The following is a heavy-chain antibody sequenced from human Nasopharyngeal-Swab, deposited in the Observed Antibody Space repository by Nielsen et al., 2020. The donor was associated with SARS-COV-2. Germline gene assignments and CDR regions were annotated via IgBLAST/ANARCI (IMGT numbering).Heavy chain of an antibody. CDR3: ARGVDSSSWYFPYYYYGMDV. J-gene: IGHJ6*02. Sequence: GSLKISCAASGFTFSSYSMNWVRRAPGKGLEWVSSISSSSTYIYYADSVKGRFTFSRDNAKNSLYLQMNSLRAEDTAVYYCARGVDSSSWYFPYYYYGMDVWGQGATVTVSS. CDR1: GFTFSSYS. D-gene: IGHD6-13*01. CDR2: ISSSSTYI. V-gene: IGHV3-21*01.